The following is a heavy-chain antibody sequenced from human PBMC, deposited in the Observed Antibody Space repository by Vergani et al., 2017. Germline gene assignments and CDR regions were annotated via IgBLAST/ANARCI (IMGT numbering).Heavy chain of an antibody. CDR1: GGTFSSYT. J-gene: IGHJ6*02. Sequence: QVQLVQSGAEVKKPGSSVKVSCKASGGTFSSYTISRVRQAPGQGLEWMGRIIPILGIANYAQKFQGRVTITADKSTSTAYMELSSLRSEDTAVYYCAREGSGSYYNYYYGMDVWGQGTTVTVSS. D-gene: IGHD3-10*01. V-gene: IGHV1-69*08. CDR3: AREGSGSYYNYYYGMDV. CDR2: IIPILGIA.